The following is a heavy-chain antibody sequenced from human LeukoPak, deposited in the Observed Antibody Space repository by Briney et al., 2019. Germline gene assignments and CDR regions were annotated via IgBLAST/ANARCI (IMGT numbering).Heavy chain of an antibody. V-gene: IGHV3-23*01. J-gene: IGHJ6*02. CDR1: GFTFSSYW. Sequence: GGPLRLSCAASGFTFSSYWMSWVRQAPGKGLEWVSAISGSGGSTYYADSVKGRFTISRDNSKNTLYLQMNSLRAEDTAVYYCAKGHYYDSSTDGMDVWGQGTTVTVSS. D-gene: IGHD3-22*01. CDR3: AKGHYYDSSTDGMDV. CDR2: ISGSGGST.